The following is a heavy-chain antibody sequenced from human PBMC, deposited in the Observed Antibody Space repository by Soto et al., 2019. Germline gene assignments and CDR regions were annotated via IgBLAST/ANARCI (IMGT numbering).Heavy chain of an antibody. J-gene: IGHJ4*02. D-gene: IGHD3-3*01. CDR1: GFPFGSYW. Sequence: GGSLRLSCAASGFPFGSYWMHWVRQVPGKGLVWVSRINYDGTYLTYADSVRGRFTISRDNANNTLYLQMNRLRAEDTAVYYCTSDVFGVSHYWGPGTVVTVSS. V-gene: IGHV3-74*03. CDR2: INYDGTYL. CDR3: TSDVFGVSHY.